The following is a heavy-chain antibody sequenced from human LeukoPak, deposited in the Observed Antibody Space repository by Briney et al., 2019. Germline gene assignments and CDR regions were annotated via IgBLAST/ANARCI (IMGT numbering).Heavy chain of an antibody. D-gene: IGHD3-22*01. CDR2: ISWDGGST. V-gene: IGHV3-43*01. J-gene: IGHJ4*02. Sequence: GGSLRLSCAASGFTFDDYTMHWVRQAPGKGLEWVSLISWDGGSTYYADSVKGRFTISRDNSKNTLYLQMNSLRAEDTAVYYCARSSERKYYFDYWGQGTLVTVSS. CDR1: GFTFDDYT. CDR3: ARSSERKYYFDY.